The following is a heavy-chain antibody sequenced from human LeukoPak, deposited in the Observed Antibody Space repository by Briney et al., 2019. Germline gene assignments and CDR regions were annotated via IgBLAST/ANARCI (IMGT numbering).Heavy chain of an antibody. CDR2: IIPIFGTA. J-gene: IGHJ4*02. V-gene: IGHV1-69*13. Sequence: SVKVSCKASGGTFSSYAISWVRQAPGQGLEWMGGIIPIFGTANYAQKFQGRVTITADESTSTAYMELSSLRSEDTAVYYCARRTSVGATAVYYFDYWGQGTLVTVSS. CDR1: GGTFSSYA. CDR3: ARRTSVGATAVYYFDY. D-gene: IGHD1-26*01.